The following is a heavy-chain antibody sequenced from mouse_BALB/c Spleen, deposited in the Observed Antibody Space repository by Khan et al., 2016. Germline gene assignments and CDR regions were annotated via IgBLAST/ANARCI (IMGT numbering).Heavy chain of an antibody. J-gene: IGHJ2*01. CDR1: GYSFTGYY. V-gene: IGHV1S34*01. D-gene: IGHD2-2*01. Sequence: LVKTGASVKISCKASGYSFTGYYMHWVKQSHGKSLEWIGYISCYNGATRYNQKFKGKATFTIDTSSSTAYMQFNSLTSEDSAVYYDVRPGYGFDEGYYFDYWGQGTTLTVSS. CDR3: VRPGYGFDEGYYFDY. CDR2: ISCYNGAT.